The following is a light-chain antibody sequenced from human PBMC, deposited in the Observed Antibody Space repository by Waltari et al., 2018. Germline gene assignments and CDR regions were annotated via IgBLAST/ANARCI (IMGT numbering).Light chain of an antibody. CDR3: CSYAGSYIYV. Sequence: QSVLPQPRSASWSPGQSVITSSTGTSSDVGGHNYVCWYQHHPAKAPKLMIYDVSKRPSGVPDRFSGSKSGNTASLTISGLQAEDEADYYCCSYAGSYIYVFGTGTKVTVL. J-gene: IGLJ1*01. CDR1: SSDVGGHNY. CDR2: DVS. V-gene: IGLV2-11*01.